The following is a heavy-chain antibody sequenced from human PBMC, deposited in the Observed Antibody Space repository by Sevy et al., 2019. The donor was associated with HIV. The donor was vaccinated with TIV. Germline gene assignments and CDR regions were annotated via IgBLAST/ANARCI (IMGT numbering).Heavy chain of an antibody. CDR3: ARSSGSYDTYYFDY. D-gene: IGHD1-26*01. Sequence: GGSLRLSCAASGFTFSSYAMSWVRQAPGKGLEWVSAISVSGGSTYYADSVKGRFTISRDNSKNTLYLQMNSLRAEDTAVYYCARSSGSYDTYYFDYWGQGTLVTVSS. J-gene: IGHJ4*02. V-gene: IGHV3-23*01. CDR2: ISVSGGST. CDR1: GFTFSSYA.